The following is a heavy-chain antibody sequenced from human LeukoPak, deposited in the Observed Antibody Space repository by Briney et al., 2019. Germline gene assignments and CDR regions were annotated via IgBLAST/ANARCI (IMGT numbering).Heavy chain of an antibody. Sequence: SGGSLRLSCAVSGFTFSSYAMTWVRQAPGKGLEWVSGISGSGGSTYYADSVKGRFTISRDNSKNTLYLQMNSLRAEDTAVYYCAGSEGSSWNEIGYWGQGTLVTVSS. V-gene: IGHV3-23*01. CDR2: ISGSGGST. J-gene: IGHJ4*02. D-gene: IGHD6-13*01. CDR3: AGSEGSSWNEIGY. CDR1: GFTFSSYA.